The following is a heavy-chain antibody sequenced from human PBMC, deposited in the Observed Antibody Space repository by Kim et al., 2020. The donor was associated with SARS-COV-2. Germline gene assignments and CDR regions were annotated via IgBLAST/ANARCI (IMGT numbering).Heavy chain of an antibody. CDR1: GFTFSSYG. J-gene: IGHJ6*02. Sequence: GGSLRLSCAASGFTFSSYGMHWVRQAPGKGLEWVAVISYDGSNKYYADSVKGRFTISRDNSKNTLYLQMNSLRAEDTAVYYCAKDMPFKGYWEQYYYYYGMDVWGQGTTVTVSS. CDR2: ISYDGSNK. V-gene: IGHV3-30*18. D-gene: IGHD1-26*01. CDR3: AKDMPFKGYWEQYYYYYGMDV.